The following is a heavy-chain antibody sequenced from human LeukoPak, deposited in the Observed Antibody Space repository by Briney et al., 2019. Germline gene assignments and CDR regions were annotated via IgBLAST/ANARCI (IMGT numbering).Heavy chain of an antibody. V-gene: IGHV3-33*01. Sequence: GGSLRLSCAASGFXFSSYGMHWVRQAPGKGLEWVAVIWYDGSNKYYADSVKGRFTISRDNSKNTLYLQMNSLRAEDTAVYYCARDTYDSSGQYYYYGMDVWGQGTTVTVSS. CDR2: IWYDGSNK. CDR3: ARDTYDSSGQYYYYGMDV. D-gene: IGHD3-22*01. J-gene: IGHJ6*02. CDR1: GFXFSSYG.